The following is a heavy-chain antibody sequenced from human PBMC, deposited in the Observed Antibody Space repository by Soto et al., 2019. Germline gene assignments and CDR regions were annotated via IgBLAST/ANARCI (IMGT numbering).Heavy chain of an antibody. CDR3: ARDQFRMGYCSSTSCYASYYGMDV. D-gene: IGHD2-2*01. J-gene: IGHJ6*02. V-gene: IGHV3-74*01. CDR2: INSDGSST. CDR1: GFTFSSYW. Sequence: GGSLRLSCAASGFTFSSYWMHWVRQAPGKGLVWVSRINSDGSSTSYADSVKGRFTISRDNAKNTLYLQMNSLRAEDTAVYYCARDQFRMGYCSSTSCYASYYGMDVGGQGTTVTAP.